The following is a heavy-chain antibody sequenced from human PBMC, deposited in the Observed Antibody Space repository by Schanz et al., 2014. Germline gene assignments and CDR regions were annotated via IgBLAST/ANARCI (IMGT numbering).Heavy chain of an antibody. J-gene: IGHJ2*01. CDR3: ARDRLECGAECYSVEVFEI. Sequence: QVQLVQSGAEVKKPGASVKVSCKASGYTFTSDSMHWVRQAPGQGLEWMGRIISILGIPNYAQKFQGRVTFTADKSTSTAYMELSSLKSEDTAVYYCARDRLECGAECYSVEVFEIWGRGTLVTVSS. CDR2: IISILGIP. D-gene: IGHD2-21*01. V-gene: IGHV1-69*09. CDR1: GYTFTSDS.